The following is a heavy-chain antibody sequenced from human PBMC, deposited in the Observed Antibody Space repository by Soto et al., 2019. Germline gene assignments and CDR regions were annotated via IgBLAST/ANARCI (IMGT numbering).Heavy chain of an antibody. CDR2: INHSGST. CDR1: GGSFSGYY. V-gene: IGHV4-34*01. J-gene: IGHJ6*03. D-gene: IGHD3-9*01. CDR3: ARVFGRAKDNTYYDILTAGYYYYYMDV. Sequence: PSETLSLTCAVYGGSFSGYYWSWIRQPPGKGLEWIGEINHSGSTNYNPSLKSRVTISVDTSKNQFSLKLSSVTAADTAVYYCARVFGRAKDNTYYDILTAGYYYYYMDVWGKGTTVTVSS.